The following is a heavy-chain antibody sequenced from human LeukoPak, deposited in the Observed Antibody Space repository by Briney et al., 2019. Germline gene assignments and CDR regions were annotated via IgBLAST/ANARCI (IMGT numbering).Heavy chain of an antibody. Sequence: ASVKVSCKASGGTFSSYAISWVRQAPGQGLEWMGIINPSGGSTSYAQKFQGRVTMTRDTSTSTVYMELSSLRSEDTAVYYCAREGSERPAYYDFWSGYLFSEYFQHWGQGTLVTVSS. CDR2: INPSGGST. CDR1: GGTFSSYA. D-gene: IGHD3-3*01. J-gene: IGHJ1*01. V-gene: IGHV1-46*01. CDR3: AREGSERPAYYDFWSGYLFSEYFQH.